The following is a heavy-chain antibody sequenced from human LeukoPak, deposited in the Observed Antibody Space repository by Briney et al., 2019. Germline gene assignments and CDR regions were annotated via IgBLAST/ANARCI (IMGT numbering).Heavy chain of an antibody. CDR1: GFTFSDYS. CDR2: ISGSSSYI. V-gene: IGHV3-21*04. Sequence: SGGSLRLSCEASGFTFSDYSMNWVRQAPGKGLEWVSAISGSSSYIHYADSAKGRFTISRDNAKNSLYLQMNSLRAEDTALYHCARNNGMDVWGQGTTDIVSS. CDR3: ARNNGMDV. J-gene: IGHJ6*02.